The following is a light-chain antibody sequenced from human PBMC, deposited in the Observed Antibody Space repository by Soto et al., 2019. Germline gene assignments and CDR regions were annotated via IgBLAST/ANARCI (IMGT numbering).Light chain of an antibody. Sequence: EIGVTQSTGTLSFSPGERATLSCRASQSVSSSYLGWYQQKPGQAPRLLIYGASSRATGIPDRFSGSGSGTDFTLTISRLEPEDFAVYYCQQYGSLPWTFGQGTKVDIK. CDR3: QQYGSLPWT. J-gene: IGKJ1*01. CDR1: QSVSSSY. V-gene: IGKV3-20*01. CDR2: GAS.